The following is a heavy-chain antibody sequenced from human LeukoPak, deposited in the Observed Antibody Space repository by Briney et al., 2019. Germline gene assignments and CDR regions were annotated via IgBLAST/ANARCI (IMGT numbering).Heavy chain of an antibody. D-gene: IGHD3-10*01. CDR1: GGSISSYY. CDR2: IYYSGST. J-gene: IGHJ4*02. CDR3: GSTNYNPSRKSRVTISLDTSKNQFALKLNSETAADTAVYYCARVYYYDSSCYSHTFDY. Sequence: SSETLSLTCTASGGSISSYYWSWIRQPPGKGLEWMGYIYYSGSTNYNPSLVRRVIISVDKNKNKFSQKLMSVMAADTTADYSGSTNYNPSRKSRVTISLDTSKNQFALKLNSETAADTAVYYCARVYYYDSSCYSHTFDYWGQGTLVTVSS. V-gene: IGHV4-59*01.